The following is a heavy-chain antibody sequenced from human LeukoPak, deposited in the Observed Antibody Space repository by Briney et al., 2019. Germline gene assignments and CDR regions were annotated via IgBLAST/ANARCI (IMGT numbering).Heavy chain of an antibody. CDR1: GFTFSSYA. J-gene: IGHJ4*02. Sequence: GGSLRLSCAASGFTFSSYAMSWVRQALGKGLEWVSGISASGGVTYSAESVRGRFTISRDNSKNTLYLQMNSLRVDDTAAYYCATISGSFEYLDYWGQGTLVTVSS. CDR2: ISASGGVT. V-gene: IGHV3-23*01. CDR3: ATISGSFEYLDY. D-gene: IGHD1-26*01.